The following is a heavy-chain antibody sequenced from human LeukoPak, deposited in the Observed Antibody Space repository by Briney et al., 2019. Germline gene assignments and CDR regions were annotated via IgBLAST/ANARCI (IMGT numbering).Heavy chain of an antibody. J-gene: IGHJ6*02. CDR2: IIPIFGTA. D-gene: IGHD3-22*01. CDR3: ARGDHYYYDSSGYYPALYYYGMDV. CDR1: GGTFSSYA. Sequence: GASVKVSCKASGGTFSSYAISWVRQAPGQGLEWMGGIIPIFGTANYAQKFQGRVTITADESTSTAYMELSSLRSEDTAVYHCARGDHYYYDSSGYYPALYYYGMDVWGQGTTVTVSS. V-gene: IGHV1-69*13.